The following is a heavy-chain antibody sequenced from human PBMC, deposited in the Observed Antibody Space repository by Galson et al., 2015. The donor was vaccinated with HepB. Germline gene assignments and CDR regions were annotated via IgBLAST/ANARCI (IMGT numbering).Heavy chain of an antibody. D-gene: IGHD3-16*01. Sequence: ETLSLTCAVSGDSIFISNYHYWAWLRQPPGKGLEWIGSVFYTGTRHDNPSLQSRVSISADTSENQFYLKMTSVTATDTAVYYCARVYYDYVWGTYGQKKYHYHMDVWGKGTTVTVSS. CDR1: GDSIFISNYHY. V-gene: IGHV4-39*07. CDR3: ARVYYDYVWGTYGQKKYHYHMDV. J-gene: IGHJ6*03. CDR2: VFYTGTR.